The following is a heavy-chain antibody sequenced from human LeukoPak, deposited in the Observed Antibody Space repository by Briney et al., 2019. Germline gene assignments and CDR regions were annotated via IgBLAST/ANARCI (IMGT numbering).Heavy chain of an antibody. D-gene: IGHD3-22*01. CDR2: IKSKTDGGTT. CDR3: TTDPPITYYYDSSGYRYFDY. J-gene: IGHJ4*02. CDR1: GFTFSNAW. Sequence: GGSLRLSCAASGFTFSNAWMSWVRQAPGNGLEWVGRIKSKTDGGTTDYAAPVKGRFTISRDDSKNTLYLQMNSLKTEDTAVYYCTTDPPITYYYDSSGYRYFDYWGQGTLVTVSS. V-gene: IGHV3-15*01.